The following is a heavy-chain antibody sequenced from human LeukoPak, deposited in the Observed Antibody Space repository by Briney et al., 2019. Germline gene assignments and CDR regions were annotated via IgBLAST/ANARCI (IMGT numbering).Heavy chain of an antibody. D-gene: IGHD4-17*01. V-gene: IGHV3-30-3*01. CDR1: GFTFSSYA. CDR3: ARGNQELRSYFQH. CDR2: ISYDGSNK. J-gene: IGHJ1*01. Sequence: PGGSLRLSCAASGFTFSSYAMHWVRQAPGKGLEWVAVISYDGSNKYYADSVKGRFTISRDNSKNTLYLQMNSLRAEDTAVYYCARGNQELRSYFQHWGQGTLVTVSS.